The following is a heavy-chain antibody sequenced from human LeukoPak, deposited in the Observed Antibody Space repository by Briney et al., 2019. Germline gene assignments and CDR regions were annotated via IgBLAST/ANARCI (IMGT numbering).Heavy chain of an antibody. CDR2: IKQDETEK. Sequence: PGGSLRLSCAASAFTFSSYGMHWVRQAPGKGLEWVANIKQDETEKNYVDSVKGRFSISRDNAQNSLFLQMNSLRVEDTAVYYCARGHFYNLYWGQGILVTVSS. D-gene: IGHD1-20*01. CDR1: AFTFSSYG. CDR3: ARGHFYNLY. V-gene: IGHV3-7*01. J-gene: IGHJ4*02.